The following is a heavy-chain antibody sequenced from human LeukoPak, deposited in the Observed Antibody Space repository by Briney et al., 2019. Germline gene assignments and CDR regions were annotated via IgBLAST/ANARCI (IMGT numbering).Heavy chain of an antibody. Sequence: SETLSLTCSVSGGFNSRYYWSWVRQPLGKGLERLGHIFYSGHSNYNASLTSRIRMSVDTSKAQFSLELASVIAADTAVYYCARIDPLGFFDQWGPGILVTVSS. D-gene: IGHD6-25*01. CDR3: ARIDPLGFFDQ. V-gene: IGHV4-59*12. CDR1: GGFNSRYY. J-gene: IGHJ4*02. CDR2: IFYSGHS.